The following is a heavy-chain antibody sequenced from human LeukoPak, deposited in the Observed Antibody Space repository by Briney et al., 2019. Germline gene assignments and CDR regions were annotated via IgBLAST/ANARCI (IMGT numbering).Heavy chain of an antibody. CDR1: GFTFSSYW. D-gene: IGHD3-22*01. CDR3: AKSLSSGYYYLDYYFDY. V-gene: IGHV3-7*03. Sequence: GGSLRLSCAASGFTFSSYWMSWVRQAPGKGLEWVANIKKDGSEKYYVDSVKGRFTISRDNSRNTLYLQMNSLRAEDTAVYYCAKSLSSGYYYLDYYFDYWGQGTLVTVSS. CDR2: IKKDGSEK. J-gene: IGHJ4*02.